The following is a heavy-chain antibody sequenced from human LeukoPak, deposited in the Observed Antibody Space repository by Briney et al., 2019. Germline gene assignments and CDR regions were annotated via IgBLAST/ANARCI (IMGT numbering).Heavy chain of an antibody. D-gene: IGHD1-26*01. V-gene: IGHV3-23*01. CDR1: GFTFSSYA. J-gene: IGHJ6*02. Sequence: GSLRPSCAASGFTFSSYAMSWVRQAPGKGLEWVSAISGSGGSTYYADSVKGRCTISRDNSKNTLYLQMNSLRAEDTAVYYCANGGTQRFAGKSGSRYGMDVWGQGTTVTVSS. CDR3: ANGGTQRFAGKSGSRYGMDV. CDR2: ISGSGGST.